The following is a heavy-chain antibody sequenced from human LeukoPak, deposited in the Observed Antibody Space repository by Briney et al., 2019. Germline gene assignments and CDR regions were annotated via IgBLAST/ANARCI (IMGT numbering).Heavy chain of an antibody. J-gene: IGHJ4*02. CDR2: ISTTGGST. V-gene: IGHV3-23*01. Sequence: GGSLRLSCAASGFTFSTHGMSWVRQAPGEGLEWVSPISTTGGSTQYADSVKGRFTISRDNSKNTLYLQMNSLRAEDTAVYYCAKNKQWLFDYWGQGSLVTVSS. CDR1: GFTFSTHG. CDR3: AKNKQWLFDY. D-gene: IGHD6-19*01.